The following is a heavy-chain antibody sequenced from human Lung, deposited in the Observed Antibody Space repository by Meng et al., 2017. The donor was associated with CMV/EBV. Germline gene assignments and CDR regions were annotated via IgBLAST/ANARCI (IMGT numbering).Heavy chain of an antibody. CDR2: IYPGDSDT. J-gene: IGHJ6*02. V-gene: IGHV5-51*01. CDR3: ARLSPTGTTLVSRGYYYYYGMDV. CDR1: GYSFTSYW. Sequence: GESLKISCKGSGYSFTSYWIGWVRQMPGKGLEWMGIIYPGDSDTRYSPSFQGHVTISADKSIRTAYLQWSSLKASDTAMYYCARLSPTGTTLVSRGYYYYYGMDVWGQGTTVTVSS. D-gene: IGHD1-1*01.